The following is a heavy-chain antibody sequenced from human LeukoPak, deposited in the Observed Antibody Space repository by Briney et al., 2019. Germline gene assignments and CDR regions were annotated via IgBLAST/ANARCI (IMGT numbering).Heavy chain of an antibody. V-gene: IGHV4-59*01. D-gene: IGHD6-19*01. J-gene: IGHJ6*02. Sequence: SETLPLTCTVSGGSISSYYWSWIRQPPGKGLEWVGYIYYSGSTNYNPSLKSRVTISVDTSKNQFSLKLSSVTAADTAVYYCARGVPPSYSSGWYRDYYYYGMDVWGHGTTVTVSS. CDR1: GGSISSYY. CDR2: IYYSGST. CDR3: ARGVPPSYSSGWYRDYYYYGMDV.